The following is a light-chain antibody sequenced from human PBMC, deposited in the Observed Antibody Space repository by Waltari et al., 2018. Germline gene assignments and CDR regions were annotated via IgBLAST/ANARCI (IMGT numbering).Light chain of an antibody. J-gene: IGKJ3*01. Sequence: EIVLTQSPATLSLSPGERATLSCRARQRVSSYLAWYQQKPGQAPRLLIYDASNRATGIPARFSGSGSGTDFTLTISSLEPEDFAVYYCQQRSNFGPGTKVDIK. CDR3: QQRSN. V-gene: IGKV3-11*01. CDR1: QRVSSY. CDR2: DAS.